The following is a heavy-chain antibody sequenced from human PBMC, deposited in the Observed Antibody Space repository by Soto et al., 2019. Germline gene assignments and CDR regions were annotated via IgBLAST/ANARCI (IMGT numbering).Heavy chain of an antibody. D-gene: IGHD2-8*01. V-gene: IGHV3-30*03. Sequence: VQLVESGGGVVQPGKSLRLSCTASGFTFSSFAMHWVRQAPGKGLEWVAVISSDGSRKYYADSVKGRFTISRDTSKNTLYLQAYSLRGEDSAVYFCATEDDVDSTGVRTDHLHNEMDVWGEATSVTVSS. CDR1: GFTFSSFA. CDR3: ATEDDVDSTGVRTDHLHNEMDV. CDR2: ISSDGSRK. J-gene: IGHJ6*04.